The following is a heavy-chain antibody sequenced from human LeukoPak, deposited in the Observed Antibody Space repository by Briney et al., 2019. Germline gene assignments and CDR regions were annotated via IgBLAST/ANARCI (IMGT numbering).Heavy chain of an antibody. Sequence: PGGSLRLSCAASGFTFSSYGMSWVRQAPGKGLEWVSAISGSGGSTYYADSMKGRFTISRDNTLYLQMNSLRAEDTAVYYCAKTLGYCSGGSCYSGVIDYRGQGTLVTVSS. CDR1: GFTFSSYG. D-gene: IGHD2-15*01. V-gene: IGHV3-23*01. J-gene: IGHJ4*02. CDR2: ISGSGGST. CDR3: AKTLGYCSGGSCYSGVIDY.